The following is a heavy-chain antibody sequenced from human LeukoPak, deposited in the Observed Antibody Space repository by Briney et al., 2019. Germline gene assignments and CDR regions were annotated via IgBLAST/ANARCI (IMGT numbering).Heavy chain of an antibody. CDR2: IYTSGST. Sequence: NPSETLSLTCTVSGGSISSYYWSWIRQPPGKGLEWIGYIYTSGSTNYNPSLKSRVTISVDTSKNQFSLKLSSVTAADTAVYYCARSYDSSGYYGRYYYYMDVWGKGTTVTVSS. CDR1: GGSISSYY. D-gene: IGHD3-22*01. CDR3: ARSYDSSGYYGRYYYYMDV. V-gene: IGHV4-4*09. J-gene: IGHJ6*03.